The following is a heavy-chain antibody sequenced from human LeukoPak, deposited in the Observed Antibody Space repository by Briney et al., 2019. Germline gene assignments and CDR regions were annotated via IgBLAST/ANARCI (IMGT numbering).Heavy chain of an antibody. Sequence: GASVKVSCKVSGYTITELSMHWVRQATGKGLEWMGGIDPEDGETIYAQKFQGRVTIARDTSATTTYMELSSLRSDDTAVYYCARERESGSYDSSGPFSFDYWGQGTLVTVSS. CDR2: IDPEDGET. V-gene: IGHV1-24*01. J-gene: IGHJ4*02. D-gene: IGHD3-22*01. CDR1: GYTITELS. CDR3: ARERESGSYDSSGPFSFDY.